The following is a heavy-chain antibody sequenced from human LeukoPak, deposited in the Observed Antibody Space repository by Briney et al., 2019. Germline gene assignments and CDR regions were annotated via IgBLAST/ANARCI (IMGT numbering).Heavy chain of an antibody. D-gene: IGHD5-12*01. CDR2: ISSSSSYI. CDR3: AGLRLVDGYYFDY. V-gene: IGHV3-21*04. CDR1: GFTFSSHS. J-gene: IGHJ4*02. Sequence: GGSLRLSCAASGFTFSSHSMNWVRQAPGKGLEWVSSISSSSSYIYYADSVKGRFTISRDNAKNSLDLQMNSLRAEDTAVYYCAGLRLVDGYYFDYWGQGTLVTVSS.